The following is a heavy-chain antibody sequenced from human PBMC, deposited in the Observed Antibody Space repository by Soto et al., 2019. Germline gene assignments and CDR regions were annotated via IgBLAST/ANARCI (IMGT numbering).Heavy chain of an antibody. D-gene: IGHD3-10*01. V-gene: IGHV1-18*01. CDR3: ATTKHYGSGSYLFF. Sequence: ASVKVSFKASGCTFTSYGISWVRQAPGQGLEWMGWISAYNGNTNYAQKLQGRVTMTRGTSTNTAYMELSSLRSEDTAVYYCATTKHYGSGSYLFFWGQGTLVTVSS. J-gene: IGHJ4*02. CDR1: GCTFTSYG. CDR2: ISAYNGNT.